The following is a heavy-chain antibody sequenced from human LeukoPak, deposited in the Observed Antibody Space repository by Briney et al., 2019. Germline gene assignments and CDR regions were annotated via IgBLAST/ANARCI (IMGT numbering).Heavy chain of an antibody. Sequence: GGSLRLSCAASGLTVSRNYMNWVRQAPGMGLEWVAVIYSGGSTYYADSVKDRFTISRDNSKNTLYLQMNSLRAEDTAVYYCARRWGVYRENYFDYWGQGTLVTVSS. CDR1: GLTVSRNY. D-gene: IGHD2-8*01. CDR2: IYSGGST. J-gene: IGHJ4*02. V-gene: IGHV3-66*04. CDR3: ARRWGVYRENYFDY.